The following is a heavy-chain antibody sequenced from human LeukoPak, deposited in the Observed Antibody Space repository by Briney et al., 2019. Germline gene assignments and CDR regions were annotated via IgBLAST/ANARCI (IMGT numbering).Heavy chain of an antibody. J-gene: IGHJ4*02. CDR3: ARGSMGDSFDY. CDR2: NNPNSGGT. CDR1: GYTFTGYY. Sequence: ASVKVSCKASGYTFTGYYMHWVRQAPGRGLEGMGWNNPNSGGTNYAQKFQGRVTMTRDTSISTAYMELSRLRSDDTAVYYCARGSMGDSFDYCGQGTLVTVSS. D-gene: IGHD2-21*02. V-gene: IGHV1-2*02.